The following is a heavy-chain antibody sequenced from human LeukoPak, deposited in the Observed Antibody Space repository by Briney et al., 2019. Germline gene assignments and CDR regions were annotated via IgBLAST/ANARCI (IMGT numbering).Heavy chain of an antibody. CDR1: GYSISSGYY. Sequence: SETLSLTCTVSGYSISSGYYWGWTRQPPGKGLEWIGSIYHSGSTYYNPSLKSRVTISVDTSKNQFSLKLSSVTAADTAVYSCARSPVQCSSSTCFGFYFDYWGQGTLVIASS. V-gene: IGHV4-38-2*02. CDR2: IYHSGST. CDR3: ARSPVQCSSSTCFGFYFDY. J-gene: IGHJ4*02. D-gene: IGHD2-2*01.